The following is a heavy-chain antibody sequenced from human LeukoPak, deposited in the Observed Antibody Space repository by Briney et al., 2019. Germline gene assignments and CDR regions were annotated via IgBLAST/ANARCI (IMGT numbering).Heavy chain of an antibody. D-gene: IGHD6-6*01. CDR1: GDSVSSNSAT. CDR2: TYFMSKWYN. Sequence: SQTLSLTSAISGDSVSSNSATWNWIRQSPTRCLEWLVRTYFMSKWYNDYAVSVKSRIPITLATYKNQFSLQLESVTHEDTAAYYCARSGPAGSSSSGMDVWGQGTPVTVSS. V-gene: IGHV6-1*01. CDR3: ARSGPAGSSSSGMDV. J-gene: IGHJ6*02.